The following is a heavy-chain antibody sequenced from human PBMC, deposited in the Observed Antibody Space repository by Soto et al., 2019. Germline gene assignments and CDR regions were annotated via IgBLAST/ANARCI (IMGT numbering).Heavy chain of an antibody. CDR3: ARHRARNWFDP. V-gene: IGHV3-23*01. CDR1: GFTFSNYA. J-gene: IGHJ5*02. Sequence: PGGSLRLSCAASGFTFSNYAMSWVRQAPGKGLEWVSTISGRGGNTYYADSVKGRFTISRDNSRNTLYLQMDSLRVEDSAVYSCARHRARNWFDPWGQGTLVTVSS. CDR2: ISGRGGNT. D-gene: IGHD6-6*01.